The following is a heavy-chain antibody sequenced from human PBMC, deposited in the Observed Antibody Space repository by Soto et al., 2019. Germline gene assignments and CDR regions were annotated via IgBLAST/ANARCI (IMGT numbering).Heavy chain of an antibody. D-gene: IGHD2-2*01. CDR3: ASLPPSTLWFHP. Sequence: ASVKVSCKASGYTFTGYFIHWLRHAPGQGLEWMGRINPNSGATNYARKGQDRVTMTRDTSINTADMELCSLRSDDTAIYYCASLPPSTLWFHPLRQGTLVPVSS. CDR2: INPNSGAT. V-gene: IGHV1-2*06. J-gene: IGHJ5*01. CDR1: GYTFTGYF.